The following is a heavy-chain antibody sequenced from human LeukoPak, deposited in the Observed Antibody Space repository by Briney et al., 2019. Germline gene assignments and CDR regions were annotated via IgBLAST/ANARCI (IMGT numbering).Heavy chain of an antibody. CDR1: GFTFSSYA. J-gene: IGHJ6*02. CDR3: ASPVKYCSSTSCYSIDGMDV. CDR2: ISYDGSNK. Sequence: GGSLRLSCAASGFTFSSYAMHWVRQAPGKGLEWVAVISYDGSNKYYADSVKGRFTISSDNSKNTLYLQMNSLRAEDTAVYYCASPVKYCSSTSCYSIDGMDVWGQGTTVTVSS. D-gene: IGHD2-2*02. V-gene: IGHV3-30-3*01.